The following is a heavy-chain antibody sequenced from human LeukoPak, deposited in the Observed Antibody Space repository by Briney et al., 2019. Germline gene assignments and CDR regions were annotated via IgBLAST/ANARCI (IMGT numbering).Heavy chain of an antibody. V-gene: IGHV4-39*07. D-gene: IGHD2-8*01. CDR3: ASSYLITDAFDI. CDR2: MYYTGTI. Sequence: SETLSLTCTVSGDSITSSSYYWGWIRQPPGKGLEWIGTMYYTGTIYYNPSLKSRVTISVDTSKNQFSLKLSSVTAADTAVYYCASSYLITDAFDIWGQGTMVTVSS. CDR1: GDSITSSSYY. J-gene: IGHJ3*02.